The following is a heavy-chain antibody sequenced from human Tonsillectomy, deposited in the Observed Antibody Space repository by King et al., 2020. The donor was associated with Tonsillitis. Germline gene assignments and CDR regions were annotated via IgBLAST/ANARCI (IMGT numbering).Heavy chain of an antibody. CDR1: GFTFSNYA. V-gene: IGHV3-23*04. J-gene: IGHJ4*02. CDR2: ISGSGGST. Sequence: VQLVESGGGLVQPGGSLRLSCAASGFTFSNYAMSWVRQAPGKGLEWVSSISGSGGSTNYADSVKGRFTISRDNSKSTLYLQMNSLRVEDTAVFYCAKTGRETTVTTHDNWGQGTLVIVSS. CDR3: AKTGRETTVTTHDN. D-gene: IGHD4-11*01.